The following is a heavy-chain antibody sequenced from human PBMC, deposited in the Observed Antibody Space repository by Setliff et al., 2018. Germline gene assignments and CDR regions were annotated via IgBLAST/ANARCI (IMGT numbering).Heavy chain of an antibody. D-gene: IGHD1-7*01. CDR3: ARTGTYRYFDS. Sequence: SETLSLTCTVSGASINSGSNYWGWIRQPTGKGLEWIGRIHYRGTTYSNASLASRLTLSVDTSKNQFSLKLTSVTAADTAVYYCARTGTYRYFDSWGQGSQVTVSS. V-gene: IGHV4-39*01. CDR2: IHYRGTT. J-gene: IGHJ4*02. CDR1: GASINSGSNY.